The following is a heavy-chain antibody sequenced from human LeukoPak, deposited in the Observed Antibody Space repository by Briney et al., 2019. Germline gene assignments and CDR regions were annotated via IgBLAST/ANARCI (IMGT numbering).Heavy chain of an antibody. Sequence: GGSLRLSCAASGFTFITYAMTWVRQAPGKGLEWVSTTTGSGGSTHYTDSVKGRFTISRDNSKNTLYLQMNSLRAEDTAVYYCAKQGAGSYLWGQGTLVIVSS. D-gene: IGHD1-26*01. V-gene: IGHV3-23*01. CDR3: AKQGAGSYL. CDR1: GFTFITYA. CDR2: TTGSGGST. J-gene: IGHJ4*02.